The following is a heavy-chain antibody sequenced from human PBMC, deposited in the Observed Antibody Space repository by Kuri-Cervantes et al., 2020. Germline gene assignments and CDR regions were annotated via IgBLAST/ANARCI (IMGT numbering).Heavy chain of an antibody. CDR3: ARVTTGTTSRGGYYYYGMDV. J-gene: IGHJ6*02. V-gene: IGHV3-53*01. Sequence: GESLKISCAAFGFTVSSNYMSWVRQAPGKGLEWVSVIYSGGSTYYADSVKGRFTISRDNSKNTLYLQMNSLRAEDTAVYYCARVTTGTTSRGGYYYYGMDVWGQGTTVTVSS. D-gene: IGHD1-1*01. CDR1: GFTVSSNY. CDR2: IYSGGST.